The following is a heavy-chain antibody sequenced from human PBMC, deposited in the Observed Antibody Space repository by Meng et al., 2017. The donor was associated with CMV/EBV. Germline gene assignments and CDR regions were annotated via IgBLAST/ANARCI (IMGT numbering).Heavy chain of an antibody. Sequence: SETLSLTCTVSGYSISSGYYWGWIRQPPGKGLEWIGSIYHSGSTYYNPSLKSRVTITVDTSKNQCSLKLSAVTAADTAVYYCAGVGGSLPDYWGQGTLVTVSS. CDR2: IYHSGST. V-gene: IGHV4-38-2*02. D-gene: IGHD1-26*01. CDR1: GYSISSGYY. J-gene: IGHJ4*02. CDR3: AGVGGSLPDY.